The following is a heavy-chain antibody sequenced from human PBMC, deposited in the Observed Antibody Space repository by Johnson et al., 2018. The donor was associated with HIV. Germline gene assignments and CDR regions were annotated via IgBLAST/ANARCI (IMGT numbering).Heavy chain of an antibody. CDR1: GFTFSSYG. CDR3: AKWRIIYAFDI. Sequence: VQLVESGGGVVQPGGSLRLSCAVSGFTFSSYGMHWVRQAPGKGLEWVAFIRYDGSEEYYVDSMEGRFTISRDNSKNTLYLQMNSLRAEDTAVYYCAKWRIIYAFDIWGQGTMVTVSS. D-gene: IGHD3-16*01. J-gene: IGHJ3*02. CDR2: IRYDGSEE. V-gene: IGHV3-30*02.